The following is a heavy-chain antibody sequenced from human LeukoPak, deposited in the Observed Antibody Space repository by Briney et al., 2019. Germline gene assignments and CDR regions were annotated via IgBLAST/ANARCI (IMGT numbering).Heavy chain of an antibody. V-gene: IGHV4-38-2*01. CDR1: GYSISSGYY. J-gene: IGHJ4*02. CDR2: IYHSGST. CDR3: ARLPRYCSSTSCYFDYFDY. D-gene: IGHD2-2*01. Sequence: SETLSLXCAVSGYSISSGYYWGWIRQPPGKGLEWIGSIYHSGSTYYNPSLKSRVTISVDTSKNQFSLKLSSVTAADTAVYYCARLPRYCSSTSCYFDYFDYWGQGTLVTVSS.